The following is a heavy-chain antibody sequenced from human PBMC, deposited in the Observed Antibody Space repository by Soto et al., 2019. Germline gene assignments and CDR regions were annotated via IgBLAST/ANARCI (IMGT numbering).Heavy chain of an antibody. V-gene: IGHV3-30*18. D-gene: IGHD3-22*01. CDR3: AKDAGSGYYLLSFDY. CDR1: GFTFSSYG. CDR2: ISYDGSNK. Sequence: PGGSLRLSCAASGFTFSSYGMHWVRQAPGKGLEWVAVISYDGSNKYYADSVKGRFTISRDNSKNTLYLQMNSLRAEDTAVYYCAKDAGSGYYLLSFDYWGQGTLVTVSS. J-gene: IGHJ4*02.